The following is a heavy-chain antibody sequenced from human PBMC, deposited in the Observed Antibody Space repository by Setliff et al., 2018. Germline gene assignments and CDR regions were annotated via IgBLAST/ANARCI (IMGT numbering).Heavy chain of an antibody. CDR1: GGSISSHY. D-gene: IGHD2-2*01. Sequence: SETLSLTCTVSGGSISSHYWSWIRQPPGKGLEWIGSIYYSGSTNYNPSLKSRVTISVDTSKNQFSLKLSSVTAADTAVYYCARVVLRVCNWFDPWGQGTLVTVSS. CDR2: IYYSGST. V-gene: IGHV4-59*11. CDR3: ARVVLRVCNWFDP. J-gene: IGHJ5*02.